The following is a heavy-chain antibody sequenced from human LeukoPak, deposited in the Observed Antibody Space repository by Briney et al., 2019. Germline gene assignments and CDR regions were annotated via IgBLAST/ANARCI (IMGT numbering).Heavy chain of an antibody. CDR2: ISSSTSTI. CDR3: ARASWGSSGSPAYYFDY. D-gene: IGHD3-22*01. V-gene: IGHV3-48*01. Sequence: PGGSLRLSCAASGFTFNSYGMIWVRQAPGKGLEWVSYISSSTSTITYADSVKGRFTISRDNAKNSLYLQMNSLRAEDTAVYYCARASWGSSGSPAYYFDYWGQGTLVTVSS. CDR1: GFTFNSYG. J-gene: IGHJ4*02.